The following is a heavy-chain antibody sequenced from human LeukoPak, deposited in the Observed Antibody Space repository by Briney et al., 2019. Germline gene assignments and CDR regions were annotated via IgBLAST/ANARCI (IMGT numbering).Heavy chain of an antibody. J-gene: IGHJ5*02. Sequence: GGSLRLSCAAAGFPFNIYAMNWVRQAPGKGLEWVSGISGSGGKTYYADSVKGRFTISRDNSKNTLYLQMDSLRAEDTAVYYCAKDSSGRLNWFDPWGQGTLVTVSS. D-gene: IGHD6-19*01. V-gene: IGHV3-23*01. CDR3: AKDSSGRLNWFDP. CDR1: GFPFNIYA. CDR2: ISGSGGKT.